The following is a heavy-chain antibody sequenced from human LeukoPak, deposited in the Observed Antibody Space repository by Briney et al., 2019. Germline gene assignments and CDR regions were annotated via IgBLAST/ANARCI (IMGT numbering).Heavy chain of an antibody. J-gene: IGHJ4*02. CDR1: GGSISSSSYY. D-gene: IGHD5-24*01. Sequence: SETLSLTCTVSGGSISSSSYYWGWIRQTPGKGLEWIGSIYYSGSTYYNPSLKSRVTISVDTSKNQFSLKLSSVTAADTAVYYCASLGEMGTMVDYWGQGTLVTVSS. V-gene: IGHV4-39*01. CDR2: IYYSGST. CDR3: ASLGEMGTMVDY.